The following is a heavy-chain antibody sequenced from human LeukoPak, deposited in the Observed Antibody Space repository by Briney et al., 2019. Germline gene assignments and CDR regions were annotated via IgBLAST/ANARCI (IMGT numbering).Heavy chain of an antibody. CDR3: ARSRNIVVVPAAIRGFDY. CDR1: GGTFSSYA. V-gene: IGHV1-69*13. Sequence: SVKVSCKASGGTFSSYAISWGRQAPGQGLEWMGGIIPIFGTANYAQKFQGRVTITADESTSTAYMELSSLRSEDTAVYYCARSRNIVVVPAAIRGFDYWGQGTLVTVSS. D-gene: IGHD2-2*02. CDR2: IIPIFGTA. J-gene: IGHJ4*02.